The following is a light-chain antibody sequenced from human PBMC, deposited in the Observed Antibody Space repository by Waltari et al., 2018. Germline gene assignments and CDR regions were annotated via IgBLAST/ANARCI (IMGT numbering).Light chain of an antibody. CDR1: QGISSA. V-gene: IGKV1-13*02. CDR3: QQFNSYLR. CDR2: ASS. Sequence: AIQLTQSPSSLSASVGDRVTITCRAGQGISSALDWYPQKPGKAPKNLIYASSSFVSAVPSRCSGSGSVTDFTLTISSLQPEDFSTYYCQQFNSYLRFGGGTKVEIK. J-gene: IGKJ4*01.